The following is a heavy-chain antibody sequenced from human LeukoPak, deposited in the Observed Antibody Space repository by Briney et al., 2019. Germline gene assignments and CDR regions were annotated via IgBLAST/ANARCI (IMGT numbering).Heavy chain of an antibody. J-gene: IGHJ3*02. CDR1: GFTLSNYA. CDR3: AKSFGYSNPDAFDI. CDR2: IRYDGSNK. Sequence: GGSLRLSCEASGFTLSNYAMSWVRQAPGKGLEWVAFIRYDGSNKYYADSVKGRFTISRDNSKNTLYLQMNSLRAEDTAVYYCAKSFGYSNPDAFDIWGQGTMVTVSS. V-gene: IGHV3-30*02. D-gene: IGHD5-12*01.